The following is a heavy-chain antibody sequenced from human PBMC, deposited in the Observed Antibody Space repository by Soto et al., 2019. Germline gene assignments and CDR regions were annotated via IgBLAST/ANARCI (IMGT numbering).Heavy chain of an antibody. Sequence: SGGSLRLSCSASGFSTTDYAMSWVRQAPGKGLEWVSSISDSGTKTFYGDSVKGRFAISRDTSKNTVYMQMNNLRAEDTALYYCAKDGIRKDDYWGQGTVVTVSS. V-gene: IGHV3-23*01. CDR2: ISDSGTKT. CDR3: AKDGIRKDDY. CDR1: GFSTTDYA. J-gene: IGHJ4*02.